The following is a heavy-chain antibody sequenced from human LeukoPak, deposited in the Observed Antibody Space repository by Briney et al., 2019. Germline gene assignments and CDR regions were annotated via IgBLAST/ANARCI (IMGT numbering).Heavy chain of an antibody. V-gene: IGHV3-23*01. CDR2: ISGSGGST. J-gene: IGHJ3*02. Sequence: PGGSLTLSCAASGFTFSSYSMNWVRQAPGKGLEWVSAISGSGGSTYYADSVKGRFTISRDNSKNTLYLQMNSLRAEDTAVYYCAKAKINIGGAFDIWGQGTMVTVSS. CDR3: AKAKINIGGAFDI. D-gene: IGHD2-15*01. CDR1: GFTFSSYS.